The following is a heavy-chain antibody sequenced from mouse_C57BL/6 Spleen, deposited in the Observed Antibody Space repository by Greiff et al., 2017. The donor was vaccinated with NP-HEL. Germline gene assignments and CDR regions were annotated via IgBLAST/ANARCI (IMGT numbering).Heavy chain of an antibody. CDR2: IWSGGST. V-gene: IGHV2-2*01. J-gene: IGHJ1*03. CDR3: ARKRGAYYGSSYGYFDV. CDR1: GFSLTSYG. Sequence: VMLVESGPGLVQPSQSLSITCTVSGFSLTSYGVHWVRQSPGKGLEWLGVIWSGGSTDYNAAFISRLSISKDNSKSQVFFKMNSLQADDTAIYYCARKRGAYYGSSYGYFDVWGTGTTVTVSS. D-gene: IGHD1-1*01.